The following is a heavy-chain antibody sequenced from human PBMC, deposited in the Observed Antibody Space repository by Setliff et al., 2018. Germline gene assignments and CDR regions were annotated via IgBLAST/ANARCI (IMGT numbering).Heavy chain of an antibody. D-gene: IGHD3-10*01. V-gene: IGHV4-4*07. CDR3: ARVRITPYCMDV. CDR1: GGSMGSYY. Sequence: SETLSLTCTVSGGSMGSYYWTWIRQSAGKGLEWIGRVYTTGSTAFNPSLNSRVTMSLDKSKNQFPLKLYSVTAADTAVYFCARVRITPYCMDVWG. CDR2: VYTTGST. J-gene: IGHJ6*03.